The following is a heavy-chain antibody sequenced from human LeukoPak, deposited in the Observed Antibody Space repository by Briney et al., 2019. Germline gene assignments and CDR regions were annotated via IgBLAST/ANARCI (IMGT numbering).Heavy chain of an antibody. V-gene: IGHV1-2*02. CDR2: INPNSGGT. J-gene: IGHJ4*02. CDR1: GYTFTGYY. D-gene: IGHD6-19*01. Sequence: ASVKVSCKXSGYTFTGYYMHWVRQAPGQGLEWMGWINPNSGGTNYAQKFQGRVTMTRDTSISTAYMELSRLRSDDTAVYYCARDDKIAVAGFDYWGQGTLVTVSS. CDR3: ARDDKIAVAGFDY.